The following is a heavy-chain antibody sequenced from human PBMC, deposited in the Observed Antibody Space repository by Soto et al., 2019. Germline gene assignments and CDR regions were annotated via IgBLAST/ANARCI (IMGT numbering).Heavy chain of an antibody. J-gene: IGHJ5*02. CDR3: ARPHYDILSGRRGWFDP. CDR1: GGSISSGGYS. D-gene: IGHD3-9*01. CDR2: IYHSGST. Sequence: SETLSLTCAVSGGSISSGGYSWSWIRQPPGKGLEWIGYIYHSGSTYYNPSLKSRVTISVDRSKNQFSLKLSSVTAADTAVYYCARPHYDILSGRRGWFDPWGQGTLVTVS. V-gene: IGHV4-30-2*01.